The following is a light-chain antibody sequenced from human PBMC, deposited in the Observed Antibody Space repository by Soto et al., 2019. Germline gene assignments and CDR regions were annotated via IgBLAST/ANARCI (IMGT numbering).Light chain of an antibody. CDR3: QQYGGSPWT. J-gene: IGKJ1*01. CDR2: GSS. Sequence: EIVLTQSPGTLSVSPGEGATLSCRASQRISISYLTWYQQKPGQAPRLLIYGSSTSATGIPDRFSGSGSVTDFTLTINRLEPEDFAVYYCQQYGGSPWTFGQGTKVEIK. V-gene: IGKV3-20*01. CDR1: QRISISY.